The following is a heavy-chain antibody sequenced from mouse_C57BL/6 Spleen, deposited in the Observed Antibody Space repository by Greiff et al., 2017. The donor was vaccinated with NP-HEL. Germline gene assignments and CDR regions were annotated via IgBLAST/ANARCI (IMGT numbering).Heavy chain of an antibody. CDR3: ARTSYYSNYRYYFDY. J-gene: IGHJ2*01. V-gene: IGHV1-50*01. Sequence: QVQLQQPGAELVKPGASVKLSCKASGYTFTSYWMQWVKQRPGQGLEWIGEIDPSDSYTNYNQKFKGKATLTVDTSSSTAYMQLSSLTSEDSAVYYCARTSYYSNYRYYFDYWGQGTTLTVSS. CDR2: IDPSDSYT. CDR1: GYTFTSYW. D-gene: IGHD2-5*01.